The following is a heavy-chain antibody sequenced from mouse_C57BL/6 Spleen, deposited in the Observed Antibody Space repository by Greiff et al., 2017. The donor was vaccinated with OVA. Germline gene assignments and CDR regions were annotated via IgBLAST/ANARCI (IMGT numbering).Heavy chain of an antibody. Sequence: EVQLVESGGGLVKPGGSLKLSCAASGFTFSSYAMSWVRQTPEKRLEWVATISDGGSYTYYPDNVKGRFTISRDNAKNNLYLQMSHLKSEDTAMYYCARDRDGNYLDYCDDWGQGTTLTVSS. CDR1: GFTFSSYA. V-gene: IGHV5-4*01. D-gene: IGHD2-1*01. CDR3: ARDRDGNYLDYCDD. J-gene: IGHJ2*01. CDR2: ISDGGSYT.